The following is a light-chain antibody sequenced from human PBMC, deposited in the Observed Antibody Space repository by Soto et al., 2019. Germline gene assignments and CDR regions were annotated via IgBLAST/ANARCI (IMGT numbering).Light chain of an antibody. J-gene: IGKJ5*01. CDR1: QSVSSY. CDR2: DAS. V-gene: IGKV3-11*01. Sequence: EIVLTQSPGTLSLSPEERATLSCRASQSVSSYLAWYQQKPGQAPRLLIYDASNRATGIPDRFSGSGSGTDFTLTISRLEPEDSAIYYCQQRNIWPPVTFGQGTRLEIK. CDR3: QQRNIWPPVT.